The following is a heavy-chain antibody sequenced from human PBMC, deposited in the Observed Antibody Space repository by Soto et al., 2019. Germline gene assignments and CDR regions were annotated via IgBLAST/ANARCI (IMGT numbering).Heavy chain of an antibody. CDR1: GYTFTGYY. CDR2: INPKSGGT. V-gene: IGHV1-2*02. CDR3: ARDWIAVAGSFFDS. Sequence: GASVKVSCKASGYTFTGYYMHWVRQAPGQGLEWMGWINPKSGGTNYAQKFQGRVTMTRDTSIRTAYMELSRLKSDDTAVYYCARDWIAVAGSFFDSWGRGTLVTVSS. J-gene: IGHJ4*02. D-gene: IGHD6-19*01.